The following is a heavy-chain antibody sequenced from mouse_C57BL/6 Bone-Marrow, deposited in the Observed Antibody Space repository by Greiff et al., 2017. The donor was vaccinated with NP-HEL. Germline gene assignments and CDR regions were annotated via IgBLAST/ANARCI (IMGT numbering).Heavy chain of an antibody. Sequence: QVQLKESGAELAKPGASVKLSCKASGYTFTSYWMHWVKQRPGQGLEWIGYITPNRGYTKYNQKFKDKATLTADKSSSTAYMQLSSLTYEDSAVYYCAIYYGSSYSYYYAMDYWGQGTSVTVSS. D-gene: IGHD1-1*01. V-gene: IGHV1-7*01. J-gene: IGHJ4*01. CDR1: GYTFTSYW. CDR2: ITPNRGYT. CDR3: AIYYGSSYSYYYAMDY.